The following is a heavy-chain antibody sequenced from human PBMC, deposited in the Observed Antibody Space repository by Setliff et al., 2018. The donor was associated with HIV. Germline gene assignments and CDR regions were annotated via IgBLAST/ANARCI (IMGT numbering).Heavy chain of an antibody. CDR3: ARSTQSEIDY. J-gene: IGHJ4*02. V-gene: IGHV1-46*01. CDR2: INPSDSST. CDR1: GYTSTSYY. Sequence: AASVKVSCKASGYTSTSYYMHWVRQAPGQGLEWMGIINPSDSSTSYAQKFQGRVTMTRDTSTRTVYMEVSSLRSEETAVYYCARSTQSEIDYWGQGTLVTVS.